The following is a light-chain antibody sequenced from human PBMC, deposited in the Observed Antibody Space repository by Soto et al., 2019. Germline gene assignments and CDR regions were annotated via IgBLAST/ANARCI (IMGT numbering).Light chain of an antibody. CDR1: QTVASN. V-gene: IGKV3-15*01. CDR2: GAS. CDR3: QQYHNWPPQYT. J-gene: IGKJ2*01. Sequence: EIVVTLSPASLSVSPGDGATLSCRASQTVASNVAWYQQKPGQGPRLLIHGASTRAAGVPARFSGSGSGTDFTLTISSLQSEDFAVYYCQQYHNWPPQYTFGQGTRLQIK.